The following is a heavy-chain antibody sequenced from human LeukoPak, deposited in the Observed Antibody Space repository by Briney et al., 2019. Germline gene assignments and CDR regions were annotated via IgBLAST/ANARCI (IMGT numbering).Heavy chain of an antibody. CDR2: INTNTGNP. D-gene: IGHD4-17*01. J-gene: IGHJ4*02. CDR1: GYTFTSYA. Sequence: GASVTVSCKASGYTFTSYAMNWMRQAPAPGIEWVGWINTNTGNPKYAQGFTGRFVFSFDTSVSTAYLQLSSQKTEDTAVDYCARVFGDYATDYWGQGTLVTVSS. CDR3: ARVFGDYATDY. V-gene: IGHV7-4-1*02.